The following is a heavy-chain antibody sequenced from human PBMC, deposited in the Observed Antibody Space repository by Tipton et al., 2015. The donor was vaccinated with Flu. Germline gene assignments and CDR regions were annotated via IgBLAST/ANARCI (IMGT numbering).Heavy chain of an antibody. V-gene: IGHV4-38-2*01. CDR3: ARRDYSNYVSDPKSWFDP. CDR2: VSRTGST. D-gene: IGHD4-11*01. CDR1: GDSISSDFY. Sequence: LRLSCAVSGDSISSDFYWAWIRQFPGKGLEWIGTVSRTGSTIYNPSLKSRVTISIDTSKNQFSLNMRSVIAADMAVYYCARRDYSNYVSDPKSWFDPWGQGTLVAVPS. J-gene: IGHJ5*02.